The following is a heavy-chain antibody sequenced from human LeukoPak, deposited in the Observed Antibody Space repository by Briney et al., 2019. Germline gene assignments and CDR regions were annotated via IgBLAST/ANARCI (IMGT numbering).Heavy chain of an antibody. CDR2: IIPIFGTA. J-gene: IGHJ4*02. Sequence: PVKVSCKASGGTFSSYAISWVRQAPGQGLEWMGGIIPIFGTANYAQKFQGRVTITTDESTSTAYMELSSLRSEDTAVYYCARAGGYSSSWDHYYFDYWGQGTLVTVSS. D-gene: IGHD6-13*01. CDR1: GGTFSSYA. V-gene: IGHV1-69*05. CDR3: ARAGGYSSSWDHYYFDY.